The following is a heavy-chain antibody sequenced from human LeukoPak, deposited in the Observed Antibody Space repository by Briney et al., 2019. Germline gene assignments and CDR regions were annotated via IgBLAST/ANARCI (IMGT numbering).Heavy chain of an antibody. CDR3: ATPYSGGYHGLDI. J-gene: IGHJ3*02. CDR2: IYYSGST. D-gene: IGHD1-26*01. V-gene: IGHV4-39*01. Sequence: SETLSLTCTVSGGSISSNKCYWGWIRQPPGKGLEWIGSIYYSGSTYYNPSLKSRVTISVDTSKNQFSLKLSSVTAADTAVYYCATPYSGGYHGLDIWGQGTMFTVSS. CDR1: GGSISSNKCY.